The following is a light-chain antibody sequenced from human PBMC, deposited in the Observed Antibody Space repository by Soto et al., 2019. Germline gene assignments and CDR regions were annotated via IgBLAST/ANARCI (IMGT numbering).Light chain of an antibody. CDR2: AAR. V-gene: IGKV1-39*01. J-gene: IGKJ2*01. CDR1: QSISRN. Sequence: DIRLTQSPSSLSPSVGDRITLSCRASQSISRNLNWYQQMPGKAPSLLIYAARDLQSGVPGRLSGGGSGTEFNLTISSLQPEDLATYYCQQSHSTPYTFGQGTKLEI. CDR3: QQSHSTPYT.